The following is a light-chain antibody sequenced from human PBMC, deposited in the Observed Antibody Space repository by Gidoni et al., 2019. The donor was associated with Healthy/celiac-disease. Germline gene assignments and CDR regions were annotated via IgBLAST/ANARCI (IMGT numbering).Light chain of an antibody. CDR1: SSNIGNNY. V-gene: IGLV1-51*01. CDR2: DNN. CDR3: GTWDSSLSVV. Sequence: QPVFTQPPSVSAAPGQKVTISCSGSSSNIGNNYVSWYQQLPGTAPKLLIYDNNKRPSGIPDRFSGSKSGTSATLGITGLQTGDEADYYCGTWDSSLSVVFGGGTKLTVL. J-gene: IGLJ2*01.